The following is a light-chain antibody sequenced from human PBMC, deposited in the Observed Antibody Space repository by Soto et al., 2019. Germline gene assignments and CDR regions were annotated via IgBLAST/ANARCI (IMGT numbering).Light chain of an antibody. Sequence: DIHMSQSPSTLSASVGDRVTITCRASQSIDVWLAWYQQKAGKAPKLLIYRASTLESGVPSRFSGSGSGTEVTLTISSLQPDDFATYYCQQYNVYWTFGQGTKVEIK. J-gene: IGKJ1*01. CDR3: QQYNVYWT. CDR2: RAS. V-gene: IGKV1-5*03. CDR1: QSIDVW.